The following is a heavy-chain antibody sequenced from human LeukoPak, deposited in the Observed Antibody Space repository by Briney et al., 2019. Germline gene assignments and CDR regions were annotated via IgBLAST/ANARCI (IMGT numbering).Heavy chain of an antibody. CDR2: IESDGTRT. Sequence: HAGGSLRLSCAASGFTFNTYWMHWVRQAPGKGLVWVSRIESDGTRTNYADSVKGRFTISRDNAKNTLYLQMNSLRDEDTAVYYCVRGGYSDAPLSWFDPWGQGTLVTVSS. D-gene: IGHD4-17*01. V-gene: IGHV3-74*01. J-gene: IGHJ5*02. CDR1: GFTFNTYW. CDR3: VRGGYSDAPLSWFDP.